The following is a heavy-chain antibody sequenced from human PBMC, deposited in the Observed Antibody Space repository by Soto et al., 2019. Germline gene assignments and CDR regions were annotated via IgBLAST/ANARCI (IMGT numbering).Heavy chain of an antibody. J-gene: IGHJ5*02. V-gene: IGHV4-31*03. Sequence: SETLSLTCTVSGGSISSGGYYWSWIRQHPGKGLEWIGYIYYSGSTYYNPSLKSRVTISVDTSKNQFSLKLSSVTAADTAVYYCARSVVVVPAASRNIQKLNWFDPWGQGTLVTVSS. CDR2: IYYSGST. D-gene: IGHD2-2*01. CDR1: GGSISSGGYY. CDR3: ARSVVVVPAASRNIQKLNWFDP.